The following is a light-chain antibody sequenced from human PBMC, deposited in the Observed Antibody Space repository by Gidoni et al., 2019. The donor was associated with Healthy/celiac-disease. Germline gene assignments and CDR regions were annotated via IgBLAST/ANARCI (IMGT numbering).Light chain of an antibody. V-gene: IGKV3-15*01. CDR1: QFVSSN. J-gene: IGKJ4*01. CDR2: GAS. CDR3: QQYNSWPPLT. Sequence: EIVMTQSPATLSVSPGGRATLSCRASQFVSSNLAWYQQKPGQAPRLLIYGASTRATGVPARFSGSGSETEFTLTINSLQSEDFAVYYCQQYNSWPPLTFXGXTKVEIK.